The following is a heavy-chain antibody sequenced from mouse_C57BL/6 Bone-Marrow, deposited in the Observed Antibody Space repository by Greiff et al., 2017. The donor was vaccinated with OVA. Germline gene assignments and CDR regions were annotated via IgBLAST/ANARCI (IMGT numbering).Heavy chain of an antibody. V-gene: IGHV3-6*01. CDR2: ISYDGSN. J-gene: IGHJ4*01. D-gene: IGHD2-3*01. CDR1: GYSITSGYY. Sequence: ESGPGLVKPSQSLSLTCSVTGYSITSGYYWNWIRQFPGNKLEWMGYISYDGSNNYNPSLKNRISITRDTSKNQFFLKLNSVTTEDTATYYCARIYDGSYYYAMDYWGQGTSVTVSS. CDR3: ARIYDGSYYYAMDY.